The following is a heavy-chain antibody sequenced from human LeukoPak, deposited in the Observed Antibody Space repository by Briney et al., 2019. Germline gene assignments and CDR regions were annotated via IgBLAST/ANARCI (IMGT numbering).Heavy chain of an antibody. CDR3: ARLHYSSSWYWFDP. J-gene: IGHJ5*02. CDR1: GYSFTSYW. CDR2: IYPGDSDT. Sequence: LGESLQISCEGSGYSFTSYWIGWVRQMPGKGLEWMGIIYPGDSDTRYSPSFQGQVTISADKSISTAYLQWSSLKASDTAMYYCARLHYSSSWYWFDPWGQGTLVTVSS. V-gene: IGHV5-51*01. D-gene: IGHD6-13*01.